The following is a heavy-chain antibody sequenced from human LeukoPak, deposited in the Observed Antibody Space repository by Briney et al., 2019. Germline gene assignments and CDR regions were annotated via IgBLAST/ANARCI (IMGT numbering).Heavy chain of an antibody. D-gene: IGHD6-13*01. J-gene: IGHJ5*02. CDR2: INHSGST. CDR3: ARGLKYSSSWYWFDP. V-gene: IGHV4-34*01. CDR1: GGSFSGYY. Sequence: SETLSFTCAVYGGSFSGYYWSWIRQPPGKGLEWIGGINHSGSTNYNPSLKSRVTISVDTSKNQFSLKLSSVTAADTAVYYCARGLKYSSSWYWFDPWGQGTLVTVSS.